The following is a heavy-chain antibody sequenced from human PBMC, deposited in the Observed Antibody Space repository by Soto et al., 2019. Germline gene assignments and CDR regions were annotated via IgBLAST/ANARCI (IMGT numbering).Heavy chain of an antibody. Sequence: PSETLSLTCTVSGGSTTTYYWSWIRQPPGRGLEWIGDVYYSGNINYNPSLKRRLTMSVDTTRNQFSLKLNSVTAADTAVYYCASNRMIRGLYFDYWGPGTLVTVS. CDR1: GGSTTTYY. D-gene: IGHD3-10*01. V-gene: IGHV4-59*01. J-gene: IGHJ4*02. CDR3: ASNRMIRGLYFDY. CDR2: VYYSGNI.